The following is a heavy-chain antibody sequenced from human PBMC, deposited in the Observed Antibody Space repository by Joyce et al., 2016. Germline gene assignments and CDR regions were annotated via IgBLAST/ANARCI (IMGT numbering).Heavy chain of an antibody. CDR3: GHRRGYGGLSKGFDQ. CDR1: AFTLTSPEVS. D-gene: IGHD4-23*01. Sequence: QITLKESGPTLVEPTQTLTPTCTFSAFTLTSPEVSVGWIRQPPGKALEWLAVGYWDDDTRYSPALKNRRTITKDTSKDPVFLTMTNVDPVDTATYYSGHRRGYGGLSKGFDQWGQGTLITVSS. CDR2: GYWDDDT. J-gene: IGHJ4*02. V-gene: IGHV2-5*02.